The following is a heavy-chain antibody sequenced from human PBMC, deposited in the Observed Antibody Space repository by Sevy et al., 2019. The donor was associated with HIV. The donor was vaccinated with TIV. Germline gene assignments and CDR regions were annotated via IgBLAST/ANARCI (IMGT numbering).Heavy chain of an antibody. CDR3: TRVSRGTDDDY. D-gene: IGHD2-2*01. Sequence: GGSLRLSCATSGFTFNTYTMHWVRQAPGKGLEWVAVSSYEESNRYYADSVKGRFTISRDNSKSTLSLQMNSLRAEDTAVYYCTRVSRGTDDDYWGQGTLVTVSS. V-gene: IGHV3-30-3*01. CDR2: SSYEESNR. CDR1: GFTFNTYT. J-gene: IGHJ4*02.